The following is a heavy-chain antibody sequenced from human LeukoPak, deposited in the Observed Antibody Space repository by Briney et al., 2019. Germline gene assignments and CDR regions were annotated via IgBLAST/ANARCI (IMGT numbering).Heavy chain of an antibody. D-gene: IGHD2-21*02. Sequence: SATLSLTCAVSGGSISSGGYSWSWIRQPPGKGLEWIGYIYRSGSTYYNPSLKSRVTISVDRSKNQFSLKLSSVTAADTAVYYCARLVVTAKVGYYFDYWGQGTLVTVSS. CDR1: GGSISSGGYS. J-gene: IGHJ4*02. CDR2: IYRSGST. CDR3: ARLVVTAKVGYYFDY. V-gene: IGHV4-30-2*01.